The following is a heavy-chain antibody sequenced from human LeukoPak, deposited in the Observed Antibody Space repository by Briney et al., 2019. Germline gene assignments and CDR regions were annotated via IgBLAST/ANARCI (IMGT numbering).Heavy chain of an antibody. D-gene: IGHD3-10*01. CDR3: SGSFGQLTFFDY. CDR1: GYSISSGYY. J-gene: IGHJ4*02. V-gene: IGHV3-49*03. Sequence: LSLTCTVSGYSISSGYYWGWIRQPPGKGLERVGFIRSEAYGGTTEYAASVKGRFTISRDDSKTIAYLQMNSLKTEDTAVYYCSGSFGQLTFFDYWGQGTLVTVSS. CDR2: IRSEAYGGTT.